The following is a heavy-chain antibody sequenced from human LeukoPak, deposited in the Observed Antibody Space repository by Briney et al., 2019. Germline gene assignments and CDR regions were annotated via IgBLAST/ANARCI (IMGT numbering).Heavy chain of an antibody. D-gene: IGHD3-22*01. Sequence: ASVKVSCKASGYPFNAYAIHWMRQAPGQGFEWMGWINIYTGNPTYAQDFTGRFVFSLDTSVNTAYLQISSLKAEDTVVYYCARDRAFYYDSSSYNFGDKGRSPSWFDPWGQGTLVTVSS. CDR2: INIYTGNP. CDR1: GYPFNAYA. V-gene: IGHV7-4-1*02. J-gene: IGHJ5*02. CDR3: ARDRAFYYDSSSYNFGDKGRSPSWFDP.